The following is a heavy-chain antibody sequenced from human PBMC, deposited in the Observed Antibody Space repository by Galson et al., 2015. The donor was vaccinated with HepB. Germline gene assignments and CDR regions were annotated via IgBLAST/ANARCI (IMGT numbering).Heavy chain of an antibody. Sequence: SLRLSCAASGFTFSNYNMNWVRQAPGKGLEWVSSISSSSSYIYYADSVKGRFTISRDNTKNSLYLQMNSLRAEDTAVYYCARVKYYDNSAYSHWGQGTLVTVSS. D-gene: IGHD3-22*01. J-gene: IGHJ1*01. CDR2: ISSSSSYI. CDR3: ARVKYYDNSAYSH. CDR1: GFTFSNYN. V-gene: IGHV3-21*01.